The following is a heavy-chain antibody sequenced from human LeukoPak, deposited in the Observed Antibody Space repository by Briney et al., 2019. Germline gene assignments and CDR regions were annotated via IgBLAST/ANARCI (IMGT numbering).Heavy chain of an antibody. CDR2: ISSSSYI. D-gene: IGHD4-17*01. CDR1: GFTFSSYS. Sequence: GGSLRLSCAASGFTFSSYSMNWVRQAPGKGLEWVSSISSSSYIYYADSVKGRFTISRDNAKNSLYLQMNSLRAEDTAVYYCARDPSAYGDPTYDFDYWGQGTLVTVSS. J-gene: IGHJ4*02. V-gene: IGHV3-21*01. CDR3: ARDPSAYGDPTYDFDY.